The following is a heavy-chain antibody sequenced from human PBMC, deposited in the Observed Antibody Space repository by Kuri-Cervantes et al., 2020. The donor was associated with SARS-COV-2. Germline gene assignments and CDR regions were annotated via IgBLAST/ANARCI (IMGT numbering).Heavy chain of an antibody. CDR2: IKKDGSEK. Sequence: GGSLRLSCAAYGFGFSYYWMSWVRQAPGKGLEWVANIKKDGSEKNYVDSVKGRFTISRNNAKKSLYLQTNSLRDDDTAVYYCAREEEVAGAMRVFFQNFGLDVWGQGTTVTVSS. J-gene: IGHJ6*02. D-gene: IGHD2-2*01. CDR3: AREEEVAGAMRVFFQNFGLDV. CDR1: GFGFSYYW. V-gene: IGHV3-7*04.